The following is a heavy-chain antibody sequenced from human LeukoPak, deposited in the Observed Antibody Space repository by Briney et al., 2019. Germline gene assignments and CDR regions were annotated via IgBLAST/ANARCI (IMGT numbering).Heavy chain of an antibody. CDR3: ARPGRSISGHLPLWFGELLSQQSYYYYGMDV. Sequence: SETLSLTCTVSGGSISSSSYYWGWIRQPPGKGLEWIGSIYYSGSTYYNPSLKSRVTISVDTSKNQFSLKLSSVTAADTAVYYCARPGRSISGHLPLWFGELLSQQSYYYYGMDVWGQGTTVTVSS. CDR1: GGSISSSSYY. V-gene: IGHV4-39*01. CDR2: IYYSGST. D-gene: IGHD3-10*01. J-gene: IGHJ6*02.